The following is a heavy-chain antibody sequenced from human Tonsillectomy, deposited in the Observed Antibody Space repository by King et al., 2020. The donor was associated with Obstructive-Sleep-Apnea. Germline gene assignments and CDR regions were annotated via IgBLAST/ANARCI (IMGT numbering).Heavy chain of an antibody. D-gene: IGHD3-16*02. V-gene: IGHV3-23*04. CDR3: AKDDGQECYRWFDP. CDR1: GFTFSDSA. CDR2: ISRRGDSP. Sequence: VQLVESGGGSVQPGGSLRLSCAASGFTFSDSAMSWVRQAPGKGLEWVSAISRRGDSPYYADSVKGRFTISRDNSRNTLYLQMNGLRAEDTAVYYCAKDDGQECYRWFDPWGQGTLVTVSS. J-gene: IGHJ5*02.